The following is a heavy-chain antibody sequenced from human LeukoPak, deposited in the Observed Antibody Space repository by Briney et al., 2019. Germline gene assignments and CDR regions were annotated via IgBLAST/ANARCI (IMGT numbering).Heavy chain of an antibody. Sequence: SETLSLTCTVPGGSISSYYWSWIRQPPGKGLEWIGHIYYSGSANYNPSLKSRVTISVDTSKNQFSLKLSSVTAADTAVYYCARLEWLLSPGWFDPWGQGTLVTVSS. CDR1: GGSISSYY. J-gene: IGHJ5*02. D-gene: IGHD3-3*01. V-gene: IGHV4-59*01. CDR2: IYYSGSA. CDR3: ARLEWLLSPGWFDP.